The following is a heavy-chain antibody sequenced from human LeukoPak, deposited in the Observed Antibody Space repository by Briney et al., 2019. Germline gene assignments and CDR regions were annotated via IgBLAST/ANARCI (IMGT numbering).Heavy chain of an antibody. D-gene: IGHD3-22*01. CDR2: IYPGDSDT. Sequence: EESLKISCKGSGYSFTSYWIGWVRQMPGKGLEWMEIIYPGDSDTRYSPSFQGQVTISADKSISTAYLQWSSLKASDTAMYYCARRGSYYDSSGYFLDIWGQGTMFTVSS. CDR1: GYSFTSYW. J-gene: IGHJ3*02. CDR3: ARRGSYYDSSGYFLDI. V-gene: IGHV5-51*01.